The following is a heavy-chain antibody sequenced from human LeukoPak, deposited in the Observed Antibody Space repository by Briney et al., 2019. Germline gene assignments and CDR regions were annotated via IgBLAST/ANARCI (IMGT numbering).Heavy chain of an antibody. CDR2: IIPIFGTA. CDR1: GATFSSYA. D-gene: IGHD3-10*01. V-gene: IGHV1-69*13. CDR3: AMDPITMVRGVILFDY. J-gene: IGHJ4*02. Sequence: ASVKISCKASGATFSSYAISWIRQAPGQGLEWMGGIIPIFGTANYAQKFQGRVTITADESTSTAYMELSSLRSEDTAVYYCAMDPITMVRGVILFDYWGQGTLVTVSS.